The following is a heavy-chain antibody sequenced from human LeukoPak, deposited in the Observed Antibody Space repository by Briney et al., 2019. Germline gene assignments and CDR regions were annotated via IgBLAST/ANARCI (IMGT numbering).Heavy chain of an antibody. CDR3: ARAVTVVTRGGLVFDY. CDR2: IVSSGSTI. J-gene: IGHJ4*02. V-gene: IGHV3-48*03. CDR1: GFTFSSYE. Sequence: GGSLRLFCAASGFTFSSYEMNWVRQAPGKGLEWVSYIVSSGSTIYYADSVKGRFTISRDNAKNSLYLQMNSLRAEDTAVYYCARAVTVVTRGGLVFDYWGQGTLVTVSS. D-gene: IGHD2-21*02.